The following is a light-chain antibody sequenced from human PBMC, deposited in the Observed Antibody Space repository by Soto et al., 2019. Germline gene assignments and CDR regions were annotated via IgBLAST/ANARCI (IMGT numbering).Light chain of an antibody. CDR2: EVT. V-gene: IGLV2-14*01. CDR1: SSDVGAYNY. CDR3: TSYTRSSTYV. Sequence: QSALTQPASVSASPGQSITISCIGTSSDVGAYNYVSWYQQHPGKAPKLMIYEVTNRPSGVSNRFSGSKSGNTASLTISGLQAEDEADYYCTSYTRSSTYVFGTGTKVTVL. J-gene: IGLJ1*01.